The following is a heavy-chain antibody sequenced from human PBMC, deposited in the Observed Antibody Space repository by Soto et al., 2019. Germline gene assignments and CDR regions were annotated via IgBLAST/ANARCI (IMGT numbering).Heavy chain of an antibody. V-gene: IGHV3-21*01. CDR3: AKDLGGGPPLFDY. Sequence: GGSLRLSCAASGFIFTSYSMVWVRQAPGKGLEWVSSISSRSDSIYYADSVKGRFTISRDNSKNTLYLQMNSLRAEDTAVYYCAKDLGGGPPLFDYWGQGTLVTVSS. J-gene: IGHJ4*02. CDR1: GFIFTSYS. CDR2: ISSRSDSI. D-gene: IGHD3-16*01.